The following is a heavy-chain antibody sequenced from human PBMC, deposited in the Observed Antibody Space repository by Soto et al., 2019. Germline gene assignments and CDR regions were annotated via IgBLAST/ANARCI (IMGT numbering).Heavy chain of an antibody. J-gene: IGHJ4*02. CDR2: ISSSRSYI. V-gene: IGHV3-21*01. D-gene: IGHD5-18*01. CDR1: GFTFSSYS. Sequence: EVQLVESGGGLVKPGGSLRLSCAASGFTFSSYSMNWVRQAPGKGLEWVSSISSSRSYIDYADSVKGRFTISRDNAKNSLYLQMNSLRAEDTAVYCCARVESGYSYGTDYWGQGTLVTVSS. CDR3: ARVESGYSYGTDY.